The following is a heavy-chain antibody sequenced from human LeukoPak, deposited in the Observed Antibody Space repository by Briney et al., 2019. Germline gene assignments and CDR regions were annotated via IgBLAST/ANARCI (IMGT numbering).Heavy chain of an antibody. D-gene: IGHD3-3*01. Sequence: PGGTLRLSCAASGFTFSSYGMSWVRQGPGKGLERVSAISGSGGSTYYADSVKGRFTISRDNFKNTLYLQMNSLRAEDTAVYYCAKSLRYLEAYDYWGQGTLVTVSS. CDR3: AKSLRYLEAYDY. CDR1: GFTFSSYG. J-gene: IGHJ4*02. V-gene: IGHV3-23*01. CDR2: ISGSGGST.